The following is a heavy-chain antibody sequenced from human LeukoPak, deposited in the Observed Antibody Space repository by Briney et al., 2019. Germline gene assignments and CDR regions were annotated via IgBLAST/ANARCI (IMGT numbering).Heavy chain of an antibody. CDR3: ARGPPNWGFDY. J-gene: IGHJ4*02. CDR1: GDNFTTYD. D-gene: IGHD7-27*01. CDR2: MSPSSGHT. Sequence: ASVKVSCKASGDNFTTYDINWVRQATGQGLEWMGWMSPSSGHTGYAQKFQGRVTMTRSTSISTAYMELSSLRSEDTAVYYCARGPPNWGFDYWGQGTLVTVSS. V-gene: IGHV1-8*01.